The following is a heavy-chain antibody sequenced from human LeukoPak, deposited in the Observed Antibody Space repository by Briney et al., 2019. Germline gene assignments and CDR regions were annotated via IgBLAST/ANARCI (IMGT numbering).Heavy chain of an antibody. D-gene: IGHD3-10*01. CDR1: GDSISSNDYY. V-gene: IGHV4-39*02. CDR3: ARRNYGSRYNWFDP. Sequence: SETLSLTCTVSGDSISSNDYYWGWIRQPPGKGLEWLGSIFHSGSTYYNPSLKSRLTMSVDTSKNHFSLKLSSVTAADTAVYYCARRNYGSRYNWFDPWGQGTLVTVSS. J-gene: IGHJ5*02. CDR2: IFHSGST.